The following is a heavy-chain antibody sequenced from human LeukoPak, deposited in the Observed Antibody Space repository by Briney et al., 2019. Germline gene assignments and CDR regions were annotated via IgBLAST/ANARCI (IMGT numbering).Heavy chain of an antibody. J-gene: IGHJ4*02. CDR3: ERYSSGY. D-gene: IGHD6-19*01. CDR2: IRSDGSNK. Sequence: GGSLRLSCAGSGFSFSSYGMHWVRQAPGKGLEWMAFIRSDGSNKYYADSVKGRFTISRDNSKNTLYPQMNSLRAEDTAVYYCERYSSGYWGQGTLVTVSS. CDR1: GFSFSSYG. V-gene: IGHV3-30*02.